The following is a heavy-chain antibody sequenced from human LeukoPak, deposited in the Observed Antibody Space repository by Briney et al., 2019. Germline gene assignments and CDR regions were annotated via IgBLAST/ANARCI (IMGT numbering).Heavy chain of an antibody. CDR1: GFTVSYNY. V-gene: IGHV3-53*01. CDR3: ARGVRGPGAFDV. J-gene: IGHJ3*01. CDR2: IYGGGST. Sequence: SGGSLRLSCAVSGFTVSYNYMSWVRQAPGKGLEWVSDIYGGGSTYNAASVKGRFTISRDNSKNTLYLQMNSLRAEDTAVYYCARGVRGPGAFDVWGQGTMVTVSS. D-gene: IGHD3-10*01.